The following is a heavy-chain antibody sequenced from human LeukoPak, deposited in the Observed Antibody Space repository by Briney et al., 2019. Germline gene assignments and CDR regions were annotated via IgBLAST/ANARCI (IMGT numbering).Heavy chain of an antibody. J-gene: IGHJ5*02. CDR3: ARGVAKIS. Sequence: GGSLRLSSAASGFFFNDYYMSWIRQAPGKGLEWVAYVSGSGGTLYYADSVQGRFTISRHNVKKSLYLQMDNLRVDDTAVYYCARGVAKISWGQGTLVTVSS. CDR2: VSGSGGTL. CDR1: GFFFNDYY. D-gene: IGHD5-12*01. V-gene: IGHV3-11*01.